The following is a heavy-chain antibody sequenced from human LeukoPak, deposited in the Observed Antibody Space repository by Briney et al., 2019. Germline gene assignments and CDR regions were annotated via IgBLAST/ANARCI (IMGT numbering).Heavy chain of an antibody. V-gene: IGHV4-31*03. CDR2: IYYSGST. CDR3: ARANGFVVVPAAIPNYYYMDV. D-gene: IGHD2-2*02. CDR1: GGSISSGGDY. J-gene: IGHJ6*03. Sequence: SQTLSLTCTVSGGSISSGGDYWSWIRQHPGKGLEWIGYIYYSGSTYYNPSLKSRVTISVDTSKNQFSLKLSSVTAADTAVYYCARANGFVVVPAAIPNYYYMDVWGKGTTVTVSS.